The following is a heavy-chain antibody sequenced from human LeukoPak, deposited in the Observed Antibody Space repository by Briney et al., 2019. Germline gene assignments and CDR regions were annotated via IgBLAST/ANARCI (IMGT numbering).Heavy chain of an antibody. CDR3: ANDLFGYFDS. V-gene: IGHV3-30*18. Sequence: PGGSLRLSWAASGFTFRSYGLHWSRQAPGKGLEWVAMISFDGTNKHYADSVKGRFTISRDNSKDTLSLEMNNLRPEDTAVYYCANDLFGYFDSWGQGTLVTVSS. D-gene: IGHD3-16*01. CDR2: ISFDGTNK. J-gene: IGHJ4*02. CDR1: GFTFRSYG.